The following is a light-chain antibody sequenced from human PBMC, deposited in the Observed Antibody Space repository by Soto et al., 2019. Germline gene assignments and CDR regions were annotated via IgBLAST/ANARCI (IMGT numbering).Light chain of an antibody. CDR2: TAS. J-gene: IGKJ1*01. CDR3: LQHNSYPRT. V-gene: IGKV1-39*01. CDR1: QSISSY. Sequence: IQLTQSPSSLSSSLGDRVTLTCRASQSISSYLNWYKQKPGKAPKLLIYTASSLQSGVPSRFSGSGSGTDFTLTISSLKPEDFATYYCLQHNSYPRTFGQGTKVDI.